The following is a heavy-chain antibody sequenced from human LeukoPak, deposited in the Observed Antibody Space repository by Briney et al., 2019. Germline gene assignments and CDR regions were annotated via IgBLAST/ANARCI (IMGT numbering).Heavy chain of an antibody. D-gene: IGHD4-23*01. V-gene: IGHV3-7*01. CDR2: IKQDGSEK. CDR1: GFTFSSYW. CDR3: ARVAPNYGGNSWFDY. Sequence: GGSLRLSCAASGFTFSSYWMNWVRQAPGKGLEWVANIKQDGSEKYYVDSVKGRFTISRGNAKNSLDLQMNSLRAEDTAVYYCARVAPNYGGNSWFDYWGQGTLVTVSS. J-gene: IGHJ4*02.